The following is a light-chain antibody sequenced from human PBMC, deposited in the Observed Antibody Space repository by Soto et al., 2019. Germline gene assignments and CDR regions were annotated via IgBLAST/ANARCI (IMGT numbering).Light chain of an antibody. J-gene: IGKJ4*01. CDR1: QSVSSSY. Sequence: EIVLTQSPGTLSLSPGERATLSCRASQSVSSSYLAWYQQKPGQAPRLLIYGASSRATGIPDRFSGSGSGTDFTLTISRPEPDDFAVYYCMQYDSSPLTFGGWTTVEIK. CDR2: GAS. CDR3: MQYDSSPLT. V-gene: IGKV3-20*01.